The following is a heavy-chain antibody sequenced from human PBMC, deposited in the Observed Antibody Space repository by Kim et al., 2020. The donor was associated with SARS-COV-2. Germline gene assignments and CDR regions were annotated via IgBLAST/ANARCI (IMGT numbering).Heavy chain of an antibody. CDR3: ARESDYGQQWLVLRDPYYYYGMDV. V-gene: IGHV1-18*04. CDR1: GYTFTSYG. Sequence: ASVKVSCKASGYTFTSYGISWVRQAPGQGLEWMGWISAYNGNTNYAQKLQGRVTMTTDTSTSTAYMELRSLRSDDTAVYYCARESDYGQQWLVLRDPYYYYGMDVWGQGTTVTVSS. D-gene: IGHD6-19*01. CDR2: ISAYNGNT. J-gene: IGHJ6*02.